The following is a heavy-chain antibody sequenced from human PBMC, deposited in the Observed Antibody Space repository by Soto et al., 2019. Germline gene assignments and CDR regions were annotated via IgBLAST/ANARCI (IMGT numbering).Heavy chain of an antibody. V-gene: IGHV1-69*13. CDR2: IIPIFGTA. J-gene: IGHJ3*02. CDR3: ARDGDSSGYYYEDAFDI. Sequence: ASVKVSCKASGGTFSSYAISWVRQAPGQGLEWMGGIIPIFGTANYAQKFQGRVTITADDSTSTAYMELSSLRSEDTAVYYCARDGDSSGYYYEDAFDIWGQGTMVTVSS. D-gene: IGHD3-22*01. CDR1: GGTFSSYA.